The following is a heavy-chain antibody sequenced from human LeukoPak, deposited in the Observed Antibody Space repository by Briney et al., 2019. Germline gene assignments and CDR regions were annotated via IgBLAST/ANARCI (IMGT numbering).Heavy chain of an antibody. V-gene: IGHV3-23*01. CDR1: GFTFSSYG. J-gene: IGHJ1*01. CDR2: ISGSGGST. CDR3: AKEGGDYYDSSGYSH. D-gene: IGHD3-22*01. Sequence: GGTLRLSCAASGFTFSSYGMSWVRQAPGKGLEWVSAISGSGGSTYYADSVKGRFTISRDNSKNTLYLQMNSLRAEDTAVYYCAKEGGDYYDSSGYSHWGQGTLVTVSS.